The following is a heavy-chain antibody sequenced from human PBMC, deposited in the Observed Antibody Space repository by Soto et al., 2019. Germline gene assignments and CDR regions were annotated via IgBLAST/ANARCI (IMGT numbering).Heavy chain of an antibody. CDR3: TSQGYSYGFVY. V-gene: IGHV3-73*02. CDR2: IRSKANSYAT. D-gene: IGHD5-18*01. Sequence: EVRLVESGGGLVQPGGSLKLSCAASGFTFSGSAMHWVRQASGKGLEWVGRIRSKANSYATAYVASVKGRFTISRDDSKNTAYLQMNSRKTEDTAVYYCTSQGYSYGFVYWGQGTLVTVSS. CDR1: GFTFSGSA. J-gene: IGHJ4*02.